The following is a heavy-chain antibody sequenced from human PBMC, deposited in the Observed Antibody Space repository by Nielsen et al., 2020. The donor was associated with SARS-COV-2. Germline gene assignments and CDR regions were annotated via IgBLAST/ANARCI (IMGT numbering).Heavy chain of an antibody. D-gene: IGHD3-3*01. Sequence: GGSLRLSCAASGFTVSSNYMSWVRQAPGKGLEWVAGIYSGGSTYYADSVKGRFTISRDNSKNTLYLQMNSLRAEDTAVYYCARDRSYYDFSAGGMDVWGKGTTVTVSS. CDR2: IYSGGST. CDR3: ARDRSYYDFSAGGMDV. CDR1: GFTVSSNY. V-gene: IGHV3-66*01. J-gene: IGHJ6*04.